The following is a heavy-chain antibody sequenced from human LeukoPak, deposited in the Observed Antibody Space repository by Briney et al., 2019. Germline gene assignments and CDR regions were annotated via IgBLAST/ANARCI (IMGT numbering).Heavy chain of an antibody. J-gene: IGHJ4*02. CDR3: AKVGAMAGVGWGDFDY. D-gene: IGHD6-19*01. V-gene: IGHV1-2*02. CDR2: IIPNSGGA. CDR1: GYRFNDYY. Sequence: ASVKVSCKASGYRFNDYYIHWVRQAPGLGLEWMGWIIPNSGGANYAQKFQGRVTMTRDTSIDTAYMELRSLRSDDTALYYCAKVGAMAGVGWGDFDYWGQGTLVTVSS.